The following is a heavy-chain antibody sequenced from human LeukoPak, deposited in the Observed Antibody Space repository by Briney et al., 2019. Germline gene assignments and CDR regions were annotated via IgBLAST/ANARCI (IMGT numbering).Heavy chain of an antibody. CDR2: IYYSGST. Sequence: PSETLSLTCTVSGGSISSSSYYWGWIRQPPGKGLEWIGSIYYSGSTYYNPSLKSRVTISVDTSKNQFSLKLSSVTAADTAVYYCARHLPKAIGYYMDVWGKGTTVTVSS. V-gene: IGHV4-39*01. D-gene: IGHD2/OR15-2a*01. J-gene: IGHJ6*03. CDR3: ARHLPKAIGYYMDV. CDR1: GGSISSSSYY.